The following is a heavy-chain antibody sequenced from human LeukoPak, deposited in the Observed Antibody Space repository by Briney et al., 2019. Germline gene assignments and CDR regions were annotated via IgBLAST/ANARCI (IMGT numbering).Heavy chain of an antibody. D-gene: IGHD2-15*01. CDR1: GFTFSSYG. CDR2: IWYDGSNK. V-gene: IGHV3-33*01. J-gene: IGHJ4*02. CDR3: ARDPSSGGSCYLYY. Sequence: PGRSLRLSCAASGFTFSSYGMHWVRQAPGKGLEWVAVIWYDGSNKYYADSVKGRFTISRDNSKNTLYLQMNSLRAEDTAVYYCARDPSSGGSCYLYYWGQGTLVTVSS.